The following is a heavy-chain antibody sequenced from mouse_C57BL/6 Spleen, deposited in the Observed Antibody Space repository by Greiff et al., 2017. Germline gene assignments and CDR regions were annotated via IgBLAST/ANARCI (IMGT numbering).Heavy chain of an antibody. CDR2: IYPRSGNT. Sequence: VQLQQSGAELARPGASVKLSCKASGYTFTSYGISWVKQRTGQGLEWIGEIYPRSGNTYYNEKFKGKATLTADKSSSTAYMELRSLTSEDSAVSFCARVTTVEGYYDAMDYWGQGTAVTVSA. J-gene: IGHJ4*01. V-gene: IGHV1-81*01. D-gene: IGHD1-1*01. CDR3: ARVTTVEGYYDAMDY. CDR1: GYTFTSYG.